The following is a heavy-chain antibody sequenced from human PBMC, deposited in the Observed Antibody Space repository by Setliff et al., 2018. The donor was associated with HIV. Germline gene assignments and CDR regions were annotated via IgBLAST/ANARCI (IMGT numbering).Heavy chain of an antibody. V-gene: IGHV4-59*01. D-gene: IGHD2-21*01. CDR1: GGSISNYY. CDR3: ARLYSTVTPDI. CDR2: ISYSGST. J-gene: IGHJ6*04. Sequence: KPSETLSLTCSVSGGSISNYYWSWIRQPPGEGLEWIGYISYSGSTTYNPSLKSRVTISLDTSKNQFSLKVNSVTAADTAVYFCARLYSTVTPDIWGKGTTVTVSS.